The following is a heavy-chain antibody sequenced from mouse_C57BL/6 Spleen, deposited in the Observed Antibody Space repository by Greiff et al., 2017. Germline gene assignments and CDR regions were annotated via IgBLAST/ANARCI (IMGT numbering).Heavy chain of an antibody. J-gene: IGHJ2*01. Sequence: VQLQQSGAELVKPGASVKISCKASGYAFSSYWMNWVKQRPGKGLEWIGQIYPGDGDTNYNGKFKGKATLTADKSSSTAYMQLSSLTSEDSAVYFCARGGEFYYFDYWGQGTTLTVSS. V-gene: IGHV1-80*01. CDR2: IYPGDGDT. CDR1: GYAFSSYW. CDR3: ARGGEFYYFDY.